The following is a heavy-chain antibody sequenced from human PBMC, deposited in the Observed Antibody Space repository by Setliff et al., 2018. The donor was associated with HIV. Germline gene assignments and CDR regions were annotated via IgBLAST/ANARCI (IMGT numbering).Heavy chain of an antibody. D-gene: IGHD2-15*01. Sequence: ASVKVSCKASGYTFTSYYMHWVRQAPGQGLEWMGIINPSSGSTTYAQKFQGRVTMTRDTSTSTVYMELSRLRSDDTAVSYCARGGWGLYCSGDSGYSGEMDYWGQGTLVTVSS. J-gene: IGHJ4*02. CDR3: ARGGWGLYCSGDSGYSGEMDY. CDR1: GYTFTSYY. CDR2: INPSSGST. V-gene: IGHV1-46*01.